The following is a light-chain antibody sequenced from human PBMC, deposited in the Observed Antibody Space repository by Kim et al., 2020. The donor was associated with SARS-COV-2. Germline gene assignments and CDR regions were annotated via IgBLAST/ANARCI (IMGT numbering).Light chain of an antibody. J-gene: IGLJ3*02. Sequence: GQGVALSCSGSNSTLGRNGACGYQRAPQTAPNLLYRPDNQRPSGVPDRFSGSKSGTSASLAISGLQSEDEAEYFCGTWDDSLNGWVFGGGTQLTVL. CDR3: GTWDDSLNGWV. CDR1: NSTLGRNG. V-gene: IGLV1-44*01. CDR2: PDN.